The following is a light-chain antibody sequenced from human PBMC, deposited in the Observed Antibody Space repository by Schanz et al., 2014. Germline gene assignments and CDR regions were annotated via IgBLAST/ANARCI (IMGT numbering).Light chain of an antibody. CDR3: SSYTTSSTLGV. Sequence: QSALTQPASVSGSPGQSITISCTGTSSDVGGYNYVTWYQQYPGKAPKVMMYENSKRPSGVSNRFSGSKSGNTASLTISGLQAEDEADYYCSSYTTSSTLGVFGGGTKVTVL. J-gene: IGLJ3*02. V-gene: IGLV2-14*01. CDR2: ENS. CDR1: SSDVGGYNY.